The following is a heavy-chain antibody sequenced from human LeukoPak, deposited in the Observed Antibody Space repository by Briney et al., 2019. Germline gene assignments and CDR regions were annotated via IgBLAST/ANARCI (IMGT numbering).Heavy chain of an antibody. D-gene: IGHD3-22*01. CDR3: ARLYYYDSSGYYSPYWYFDL. J-gene: IGHJ2*01. V-gene: IGHV5-10-1*01. Sequence: PGEPLRISCQGSGSRFTSYWISWVRQMPGKGLEWMGRIDPSDSYSNYSPSFQGHVTISVDKSISTAYLHWSSLKASDTAMYYCARLYYYDSSGYYSPYWYFDLWGRGTLVTVSS. CDR2: IDPSDSYS. CDR1: GSRFTSYW.